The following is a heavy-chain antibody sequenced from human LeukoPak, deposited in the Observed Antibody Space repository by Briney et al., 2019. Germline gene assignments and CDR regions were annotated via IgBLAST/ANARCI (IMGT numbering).Heavy chain of an antibody. CDR2: IYYSGST. D-gene: IGHD6-13*01. V-gene: IGHV4-31*03. Sequence: SETLSLTRTVSGDSINSGGYFWSWIRQHPGKGLEWIGYIYYSGSTYYNPSLKSRVTISVDTSKNQFSLKLSSVTAADTAVYYCTRQMSSSWYYFDYWGQGTLVTVSS. J-gene: IGHJ4*02. CDR1: GDSINSGGYF. CDR3: TRQMSSSWYYFDY.